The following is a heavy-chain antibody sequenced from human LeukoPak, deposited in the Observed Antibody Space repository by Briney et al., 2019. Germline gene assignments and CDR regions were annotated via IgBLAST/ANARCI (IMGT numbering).Heavy chain of an antibody. V-gene: IGHV3-30-3*01. CDR1: GFTFSSYA. D-gene: IGHD3-22*01. J-gene: IGHJ1*01. CDR2: ISYDGSNK. Sequence: GGSLRLSCAASGFTFSSYAMHWVRQAPGKGLEWVAVISYDGSNKYYADSVKGRFTTSRDNSKNTLYLQMNSLRAEDTAVYYCARDAPTYYYDSSGYYPGYFQHWGQGTLVTVSS. CDR3: ARDAPTYYYDSSGYYPGYFQH.